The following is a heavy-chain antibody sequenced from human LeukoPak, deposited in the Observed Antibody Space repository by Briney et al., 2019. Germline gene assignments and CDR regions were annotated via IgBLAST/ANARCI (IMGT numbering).Heavy chain of an antibody. Sequence: GGSLRLSCAASGFTFSGSAMHWVRQASGKGLEWVGRIRSKANSYATAHAASVKGRFTISRDDSKNTAYLQMNSLKTEDTAVYYCTRREVGATVDYWGQGTLVTVSS. CDR1: GFTFSGSA. V-gene: IGHV3-73*01. CDR3: TRREVGATVDY. J-gene: IGHJ4*02. D-gene: IGHD1-26*01. CDR2: IRSKANSYAT.